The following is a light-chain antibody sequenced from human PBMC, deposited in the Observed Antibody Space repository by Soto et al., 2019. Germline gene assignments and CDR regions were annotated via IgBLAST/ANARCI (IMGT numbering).Light chain of an antibody. J-gene: IGKJ1*01. CDR3: QQYYHWPRT. Sequence: EMAVTQSPATLSVSPGERATLSCSASQSVASNLAWYQQKPGQTPRLLIYAASTRATGIPARFSGSGSGTDFNLTITSLQSEDFAVYYCQQYYHWPRTFGQGTKVDIK. CDR1: QSVASN. V-gene: IGKV3-15*01. CDR2: AAS.